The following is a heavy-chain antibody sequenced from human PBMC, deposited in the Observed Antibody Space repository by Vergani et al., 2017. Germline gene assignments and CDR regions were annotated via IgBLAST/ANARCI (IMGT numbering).Heavy chain of an antibody. V-gene: IGHV3-23*01. CDR3: AKADGSGSYYAYYYGMDV. CDR1: GFTFRNYA. CDR2: ISGSGGST. J-gene: IGHJ6*02. D-gene: IGHD3-10*01. Sequence: EVQLLESGGGLAQPGGSLRLSCAASGFTFRNYAMTWVRQAPGKGLEWVSAISGSGGSTYYADSVKGRFTISRDNSKNTLYLQMNSLRAEDTAVYYCAKADGSGSYYAYYYGMDVWGQGTTVTVSS.